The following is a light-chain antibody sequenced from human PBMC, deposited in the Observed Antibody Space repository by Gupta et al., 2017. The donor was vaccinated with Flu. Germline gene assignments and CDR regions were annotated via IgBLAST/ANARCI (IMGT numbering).Light chain of an antibody. CDR1: RNIDGW. CDR3: HQYHSSPGA. V-gene: IGKV1-5*03. CDR2: KAS. Sequence: DIQMTQSPSTLSASVGDRVTITCRASRNIDGWLAWYQQKPGKAPNLLIYKASTLQSGVPSRFSGSGSGTEFTFTISGLQPGDSATYYCHQYHSSPGALGQGTRVEV. J-gene: IGKJ1*01.